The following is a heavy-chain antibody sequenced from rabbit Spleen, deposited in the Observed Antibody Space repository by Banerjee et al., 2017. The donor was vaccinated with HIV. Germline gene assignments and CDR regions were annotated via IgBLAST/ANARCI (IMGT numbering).Heavy chain of an antibody. CDR2: IAINTGAP. D-gene: IGHD6-1*01. Sequence: QEQLVESGGGLVKPGASLTLTCTASGFSFSGSYYMCWVRQAPGKGLEWIGCIAINTGAPWYASWAKGRFTIPRTTSLNPVTLQLNSLTAAETATYFCARDLGGGGYASYARAFTLWGPGTLVT. CDR3: ARDLGGGGYASYARAFTL. J-gene: IGHJ4*01. V-gene: IGHV1S43*01. CDR1: GFSFSGSYY.